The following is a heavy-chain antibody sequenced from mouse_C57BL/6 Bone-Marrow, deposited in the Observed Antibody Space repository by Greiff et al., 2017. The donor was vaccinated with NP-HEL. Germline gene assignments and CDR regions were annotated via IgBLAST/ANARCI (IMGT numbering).Heavy chain of an antibody. CDR3: ARGHDYVYDDGFAY. Sequence: VQLQQSGAELARPGASVKLSCKASGYTFTSYGISWVKQRTGQGLEWIGEIYPRSGNTYYNEKFKGKATLTADKSSSPAYLELRSLTSEDSAVYFCARGHDYVYDDGFAYWGQGTLVTVSA. CDR1: GYTFTSYG. V-gene: IGHV1-81*01. D-gene: IGHD2-2*01. CDR2: IYPRSGNT. J-gene: IGHJ3*01.